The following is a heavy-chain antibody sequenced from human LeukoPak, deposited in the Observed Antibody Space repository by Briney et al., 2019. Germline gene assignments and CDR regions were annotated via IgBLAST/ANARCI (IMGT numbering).Heavy chain of an antibody. J-gene: IGHJ4*02. Sequence: SETLSLTCTVSGGSISSYYWSWIRQPPGKGLEWIGYIYYSGSTNYNPSLKSRVTISVDRSKNQFSLKLSSVTAADTAVYHCARSLGSGSYSYSFDYWGQGTLVTVSS. V-gene: IGHV4-59*08. CDR3: ARSLGSGSYSYSFDY. CDR1: GGSISSYY. CDR2: IYYSGST. D-gene: IGHD1-26*01.